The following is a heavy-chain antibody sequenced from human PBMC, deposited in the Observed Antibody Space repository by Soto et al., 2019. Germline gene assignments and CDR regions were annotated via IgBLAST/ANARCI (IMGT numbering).Heavy chain of an antibody. CDR3: ARGVGSGSYTYRWFDP. CDR2: IIPILGIA. CDR1: GGTFSSYT. V-gene: IGHV1-69*02. Sequence: QVQLVQSGAEVKKPGSSVKVSCKASGGTFSSYTISWVRQAPGQGLEWMGRIIPILGIANYAQKFQGRVTIPADKSTSTAYMELSSVRSEDTAVYYCARGVGSGSYTYRWFDPWGQGTLVTVSS. D-gene: IGHD3-10*01. J-gene: IGHJ5*02.